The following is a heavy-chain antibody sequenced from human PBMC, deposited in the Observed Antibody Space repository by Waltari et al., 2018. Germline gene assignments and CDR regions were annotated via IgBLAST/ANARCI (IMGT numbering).Heavy chain of an antibody. J-gene: IGHJ4*02. D-gene: IGHD3-22*01. CDR3: LRDSSGSHFDY. V-gene: IGHV1-2*06. Sequence: LVQSGAEVTKPGAAVKVSCKASGYTFTGYARLWVRQAPGQGLEWMGRINPKNGDTHYAQNFQGRVALTTDTSTNTAFMELQRLRSDDTAVYYCLRDSSGSHFDYWGQGTLVTVSS. CDR1: GYTFTGYA. CDR2: INPKNGDT.